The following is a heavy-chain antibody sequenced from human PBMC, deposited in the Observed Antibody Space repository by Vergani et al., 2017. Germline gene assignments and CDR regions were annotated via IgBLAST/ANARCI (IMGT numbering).Heavy chain of an antibody. CDR3: AKDKGQGLLVQYYYYYGMDV. V-gene: IGHV3-30*18. J-gene: IGHJ6*02. CDR2: ISYDGSNK. Sequence: QVQLVESGGGVVQPGRSLRLSCAASGFTFSSYGMHWVRQAPGKGLEWVAVISYDGSNKYYADSVKGRFTISRDNSKNTLYLQMNSLRAEDTAVYFCAKDKGQGLLVQYYYYYGMDVWGQGTTVTVSS. D-gene: IGHD6-13*01. CDR1: GFTFSSYG.